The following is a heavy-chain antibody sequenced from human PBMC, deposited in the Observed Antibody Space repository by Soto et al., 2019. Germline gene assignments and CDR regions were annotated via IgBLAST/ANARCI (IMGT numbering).Heavy chain of an antibody. CDR3: ARASRRITMVRGVINWFDP. V-gene: IGHV4-31*03. CDR2: IYYSGST. J-gene: IGHJ5*02. Sequence: QVQLQESGPGLVKPSQTLSLTCTVSGGSISSGGYYWSWIRQHPGKGLEWIGYIYYSGSTYYNPSLKRRVTISVDKSKNQFSLKLSSVTAADTAVYYCARASRRITMVRGVINWFDPWGQGTLVTVSS. CDR1: GGSISSGGYY. D-gene: IGHD3-10*01.